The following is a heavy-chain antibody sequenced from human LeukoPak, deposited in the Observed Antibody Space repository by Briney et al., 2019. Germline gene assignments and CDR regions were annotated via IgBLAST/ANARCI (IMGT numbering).Heavy chain of an antibody. Sequence: SETLSLTCAVYGGSFSGYYWSWIRQPPGKGLEWIGEINHSGSTNYNPSLKSRVTISVGTSKSQFSLKLSSVTAADTAVYYCARGALPASFDYWGQGTLVTVSS. CDR3: ARGALPASFDY. V-gene: IGHV4-34*01. CDR1: GGSFSGYY. CDR2: INHSGST. D-gene: IGHD2-2*01. J-gene: IGHJ4*02.